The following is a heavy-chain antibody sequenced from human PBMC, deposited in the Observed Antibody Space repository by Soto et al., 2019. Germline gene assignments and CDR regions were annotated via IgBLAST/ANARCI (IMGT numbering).Heavy chain of an antibody. D-gene: IGHD2-2*01. CDR3: ARSQGSSTSLEIYYYYYYGMDV. CDR1: GGTFSSYA. Sequence: QVQLVQSGAEVKKPGSSVKVSCKASGGTFSSYAISWVRPAPGQGLEWMGGIIPISGTANYAQKFQGRVTITAAESTSTAYMELSSLRSEDTAVYYCARSQGSSTSLEIYYYYYYGMDVWGQWTTVTVSS. V-gene: IGHV1-69*01. J-gene: IGHJ6*02. CDR2: IIPISGTA.